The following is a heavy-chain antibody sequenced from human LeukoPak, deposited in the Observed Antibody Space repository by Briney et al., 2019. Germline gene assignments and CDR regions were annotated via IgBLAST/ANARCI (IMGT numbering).Heavy chain of an antibody. Sequence: SETLSLTCTVSDDSFISYKWSWIRQPAGKGLEWIAHIYTSGNTNYNPSLKSRITILLDKSKNQFSLRLTSVTAADTAVYYCARDGDYFEYWGQGTLVTVSS. J-gene: IGHJ4*02. CDR1: DDSFISYK. CDR2: IYTSGNT. V-gene: IGHV4-4*07. D-gene: IGHD3-16*01. CDR3: ARDGDYFEY.